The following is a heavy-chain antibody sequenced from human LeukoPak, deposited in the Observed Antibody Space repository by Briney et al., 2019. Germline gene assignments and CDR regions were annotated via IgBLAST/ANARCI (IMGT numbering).Heavy chain of an antibody. Sequence: PGGSLRLSCPAPGFTFVSYAIHWVGKAPGRGLEWVPVISYDGYDNYYADSVKGRFTISRDNSKNTLYLQMNSLRAEDTAVYYCARVGPVVPAAMQYFQHWGQGTLVTVSS. CDR2: ISYDGYDN. CDR3: ARVGPVVPAAMQYFQH. CDR1: GFTFVSYA. V-gene: IGHV3-30*04. J-gene: IGHJ1*01. D-gene: IGHD2-2*01.